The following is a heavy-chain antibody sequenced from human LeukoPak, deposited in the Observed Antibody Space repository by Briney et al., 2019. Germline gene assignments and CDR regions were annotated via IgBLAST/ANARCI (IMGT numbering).Heavy chain of an antibody. CDR3: ARVSSGWYGVWFDP. CDR2: MNPNSGNT. D-gene: IGHD6-19*01. CDR1: GYTFTSYD. J-gene: IGHJ5*02. V-gene: IGHV1-8*03. Sequence: ASVKVSCKASGYTFTSYDINWVRQATGQGLERMGWMNPNSGNTGYAQKFQGRVTITRNTSISTAYMELSSLRSEDTAVYYCARVSSGWYGVWFDPWGQGTLVTVSS.